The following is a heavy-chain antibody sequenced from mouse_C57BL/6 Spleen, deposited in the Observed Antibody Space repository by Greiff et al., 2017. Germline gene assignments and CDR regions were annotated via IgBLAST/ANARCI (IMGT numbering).Heavy chain of an antibody. CDR3: ASAYYYGSSYDAMDY. V-gene: IGHV5-12*01. Sequence: DVMLVESGGGLVQPGGSLKLSCAASGFTFSDYYMYWVRQTPEKRLEWVAYISNGGGSTYYPDTVKGRFTISRDNAKNTLYLQMSRLKSEDTAMYYCASAYYYGSSYDAMDYWGQGTSVTVSS. CDR1: GFTFSDYY. CDR2: ISNGGGST. D-gene: IGHD1-1*01. J-gene: IGHJ4*01.